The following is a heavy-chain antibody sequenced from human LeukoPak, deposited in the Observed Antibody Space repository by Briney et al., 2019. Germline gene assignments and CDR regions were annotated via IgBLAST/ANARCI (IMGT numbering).Heavy chain of an antibody. D-gene: IGHD4-23*01. CDR3: ARGIFYGGRNQYIWFDL. J-gene: IGHJ5*02. CDR1: GGPFRGFF. CDR2: TIHSGSS. Sequence: SETLSLTCAVYGGPFRGFFWSWIRQAPGRGLEWIGETIHSGSSNYNPSLKSRITISVDTSKSQFSLRLTSVTAADTAVYYCARGIFYGGRNQYIWFDLWGQGTLVTVSS. V-gene: IGHV4-34*01.